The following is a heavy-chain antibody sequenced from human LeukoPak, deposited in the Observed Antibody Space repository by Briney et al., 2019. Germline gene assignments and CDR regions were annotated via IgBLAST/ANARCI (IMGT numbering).Heavy chain of an antibody. CDR2: IYYSGST. J-gene: IGHJ3*02. CDR1: GGSISSYY. V-gene: IGHV4-59*01. Sequence: SETLSLTCTVSGGSISSYYWSWIRQPPGKGLEWIGYIYYSGSTNYNPSLKSRVTISVDTSKNQFSLKLSSVTAAGTAVYYCARDLYGDSRYPNAFDIWGQGTMVTVSS. D-gene: IGHD6-13*01. CDR3: ARDLYGDSRYPNAFDI.